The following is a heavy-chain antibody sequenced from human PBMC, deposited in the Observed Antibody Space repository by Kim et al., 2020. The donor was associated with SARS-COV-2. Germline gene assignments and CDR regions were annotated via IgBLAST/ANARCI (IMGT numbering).Heavy chain of an antibody. V-gene: IGHV4-39*01. D-gene: IGHD7-27*01. CDR3: ARPSNWGYY. J-gene: IGHJ4*02. Sequence: SETLSLTCTVSGDSISSNNRYWGWVRQPPGKGLEWIASISHSGSTYYNPSLKSRVIISVDTSKNQFSPRLSSVTATDTAFYYCARPSNWGYYWGQGTLVTVSS. CDR1: GDSISSNNRY. CDR2: ISHSGST.